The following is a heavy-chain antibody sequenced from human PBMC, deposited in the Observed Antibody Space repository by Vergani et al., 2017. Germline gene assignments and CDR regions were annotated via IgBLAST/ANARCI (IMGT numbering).Heavy chain of an antibody. CDR2: IKSDGRT. V-gene: IGHV3-66*02. Sequence: EVELLESGGGLAQPGGSLRVSCSASGFRVTTYYMSWVRQAPGKGLEWVSVIKSDGRTSYAESVRGRFTISRDTSRNAVYLQMNSLRVEDTGVYYCTRSECSGTTCYGHYFDLWGHGILVTVSS. CDR1: GFRVTTYY. CDR3: TRSECSGTTCYGHYFDL. J-gene: IGHJ4*01. D-gene: IGHD2-15*01.